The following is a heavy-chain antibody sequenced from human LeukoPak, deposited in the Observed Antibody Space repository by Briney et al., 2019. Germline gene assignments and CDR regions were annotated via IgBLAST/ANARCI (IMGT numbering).Heavy chain of an antibody. J-gene: IGHJ4*02. CDR2: ISSSGSTI. D-gene: IGHD3-22*01. Sequence: GGSLRLSCAASGFTFSDYYMSWIRQAPGKGLEWVSYISSSGSTIYYADSVKGRFTISRDNAKNPLYLQMNSLRAEDTAVYYCARDDKYYYDSSGYYWGQTDYWGQGTLVTVSS. V-gene: IGHV3-11*01. CDR1: GFTFSDYY. CDR3: ARDDKYYYDSSGYYWGQTDY.